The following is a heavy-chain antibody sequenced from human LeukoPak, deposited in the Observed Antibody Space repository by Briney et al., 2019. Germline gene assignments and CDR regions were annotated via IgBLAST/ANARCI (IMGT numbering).Heavy chain of an antibody. V-gene: IGHV5-51*01. D-gene: IGHD6-19*01. J-gene: IGHJ4*02. Sequence: GESLKISCKGSGYNFTNYWIAWVRQMPGKGLEWMGIIYPGDSDTRYSPSLQGQVTISVDKSISTAYLQWRSLKASDTAMYYCARINGGWYGAEFDFWGQGTLVTVSS. CDR1: GYNFTNYW. CDR2: IYPGDSDT. CDR3: ARINGGWYGAEFDF.